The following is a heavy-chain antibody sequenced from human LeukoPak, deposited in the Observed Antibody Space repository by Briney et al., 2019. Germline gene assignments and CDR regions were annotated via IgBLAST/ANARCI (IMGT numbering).Heavy chain of an antibody. Sequence: GGSLRLSCAASGFTFSNYAMTWVRQAPGEGLEWVSAISGGSGTIYYADSVKGRFTISRDNSKNTLYLQMNTLRAEDTAAYYCAKVDGYSSGRSPSHYWGQGTLVTVSS. CDR1: GFTFSNYA. CDR3: AKVDGYSSGRSPSHY. D-gene: IGHD3-22*01. J-gene: IGHJ4*02. V-gene: IGHV3-23*01. CDR2: ISGGSGTI.